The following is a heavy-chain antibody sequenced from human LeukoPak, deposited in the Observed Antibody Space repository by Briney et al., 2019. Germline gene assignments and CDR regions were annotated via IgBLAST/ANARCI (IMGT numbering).Heavy chain of an antibody. Sequence: ASVKVSCKVSGYTLTELSMHWVRQAPGKGLEWMGGFDPEDGETIYAQKFQGRVTMAEDTSTDTAYIELSSLRSEDTAVYYCATDLISPVAGASHVLGYWGQGTLVTVSS. CDR1: GYTLTELS. V-gene: IGHV1-24*01. CDR3: ATDLISPVAGASHVLGY. J-gene: IGHJ4*02. CDR2: FDPEDGET. D-gene: IGHD4-23*01.